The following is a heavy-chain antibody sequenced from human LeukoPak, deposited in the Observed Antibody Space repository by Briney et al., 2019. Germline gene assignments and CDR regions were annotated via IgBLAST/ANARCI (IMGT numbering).Heavy chain of an antibody. D-gene: IGHD2-8*02. Sequence: TGGSLRLSCAASGFTFTGYWMNWVRQAPGKGLEWVANIKQDGSEKYYVDSVKGRFTISRDNAKNSLYLQMNSLRAEDTAVYYCARESGGSYYFDYWGQGTLVTVSS. V-gene: IGHV3-7*01. CDR3: ARESGGSYYFDY. J-gene: IGHJ4*02. CDR2: IKQDGSEK. CDR1: GFTFTGYW.